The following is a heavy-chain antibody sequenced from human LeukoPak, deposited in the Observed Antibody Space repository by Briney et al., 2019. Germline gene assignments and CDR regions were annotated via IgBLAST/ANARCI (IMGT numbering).Heavy chain of an antibody. Sequence: PGGSLRLSCAASGFTFSSYSMNWVHQAPGKGLEWVSSISSSSYIYYADSVKGRFTISRDNAKNSLYLQMNSLRAEDTAVYYCARDFSVHPGYWGQGTLVTVSS. CDR3: ARDFSVHPGY. CDR2: ISSSSYI. J-gene: IGHJ4*02. CDR1: GFTFSSYS. D-gene: IGHD2/OR15-2a*01. V-gene: IGHV3-21*01.